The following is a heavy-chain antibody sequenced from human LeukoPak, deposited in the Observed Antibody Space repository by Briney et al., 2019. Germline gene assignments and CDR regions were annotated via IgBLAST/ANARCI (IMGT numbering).Heavy chain of an antibody. J-gene: IGHJ6*02. CDR2: IYYSGST. D-gene: IGHD3-3*01. Sequence: SETLSLTCTVSGGSISSYYWSWIRQPPGKGLEWIGYIYYSGSTNYNPSLKSRVTISVDTSKNQFSLKLSSVTAADTAVYYCARDAFGDFGVAGAWSYYGMDVWGQGTTVTVSS. CDR3: ARDAFGDFGVAGAWSYYGMDV. CDR1: GGSISSYY. V-gene: IGHV4-59*01.